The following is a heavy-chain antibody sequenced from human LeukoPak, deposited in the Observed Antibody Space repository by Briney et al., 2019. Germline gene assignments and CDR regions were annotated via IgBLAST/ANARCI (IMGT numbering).Heavy chain of an antibody. D-gene: IGHD3-10*01. J-gene: IGHJ4*02. V-gene: IGHV3-48*04. CDR3: AKGVRGVIAYYFDY. Sequence: GGSLRLSCAASGFTFSSYSMNWIRQAPGKGLEWVSYISSSSSTIYYADSVKGRFTISRDNSKNQLYLQMNSLRAEDTAVYCCAKGVRGVIAYYFDYWGQGTLVTVSS. CDR2: ISSSSSTI. CDR1: GFTFSSYS.